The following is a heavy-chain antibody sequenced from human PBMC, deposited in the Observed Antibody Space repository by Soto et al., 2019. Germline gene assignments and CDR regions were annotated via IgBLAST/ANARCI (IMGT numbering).Heavy chain of an antibody. Sequence: QDQLLQSGAEVKKPGASVTVSCKASGYSFTNYGIIWVRQAPGQGLEWMGWISAFNGNTHYAQKLQGRVTMTTDASTSTAYMPLRSLRSDDTAVYYCARDRGVAPPVAGNTHYYYYMDVWGKGTTVTVSS. V-gene: IGHV1-18*01. CDR2: ISAFNGNT. J-gene: IGHJ6*03. CDR1: GYSFTNYG. CDR3: ARDRGVAPPVAGNTHYYYYMDV. D-gene: IGHD6-19*01.